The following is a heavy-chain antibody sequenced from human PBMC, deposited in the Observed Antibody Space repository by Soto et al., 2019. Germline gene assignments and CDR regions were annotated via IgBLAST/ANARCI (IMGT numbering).Heavy chain of an antibody. CDR3: AREPLYNYGHPPPGVP. D-gene: IGHD5-18*01. V-gene: IGHV3-21*01. CDR2: ISSSSSYI. CDR1: GFTFSSYS. Sequence: GGSLRLSCAASGFTFSSYSMNWVRQAPGKGLEWGSSISSSSSYIYYADSVKGRFTISRDNAKNSLYLQMNSLRAEDTAVYYCAREPLYNYGHPPPGVPWGQGTLVTVSS. J-gene: IGHJ5*02.